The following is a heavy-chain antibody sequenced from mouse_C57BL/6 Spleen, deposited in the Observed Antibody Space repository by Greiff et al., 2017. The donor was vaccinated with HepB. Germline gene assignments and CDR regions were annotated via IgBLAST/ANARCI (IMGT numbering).Heavy chain of an antibody. CDR1: GYTFTSYW. D-gene: IGHD4-1*01. V-gene: IGHV1-64*01. CDR2: IHPNSGST. Sequence: QVQLQQPGAELVKPGASVKLSCKASGYTFTSYWMHWVKQRPGQGLEWIGMIHPNSGSTNYNEKFKSKATLTVDKSCSTAYMQLSSLTSEDSAVYYCARSPNWDEAYWGQGTLVTVSA. J-gene: IGHJ3*01. CDR3: ARSPNWDEAY.